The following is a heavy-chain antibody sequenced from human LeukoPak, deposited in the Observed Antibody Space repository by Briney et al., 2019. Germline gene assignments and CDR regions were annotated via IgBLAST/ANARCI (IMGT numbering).Heavy chain of an antibody. CDR3: AREPRGFLEWLSPFDY. D-gene: IGHD3-3*01. V-gene: IGHV1-46*01. CDR1: GYTFTNYY. J-gene: IGHJ4*02. CDR2: IHPSGGST. Sequence: ASVKVSCKASGYTFTNYYMHWVRQAPGQGLEWMGIIHPSGGSTTYAQKFQGRVTMTRDTSTSTAYMELSSLRSEDTAVYYCAREPRGFLEWLSPFDYWGQGTLVTVSS.